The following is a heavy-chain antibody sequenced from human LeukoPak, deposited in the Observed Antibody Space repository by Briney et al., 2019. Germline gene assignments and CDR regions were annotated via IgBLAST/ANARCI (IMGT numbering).Heavy chain of an antibody. CDR3: ARGYSGYGYYFDY. CDR2: INPNSGGT. V-gene: IGHV1-2*02. J-gene: IGHJ4*02. CDR1: GYTFTGYY. Sequence: ASVKVSCKASGYTFTGYYMHWVPQAPGQGREWMGWINPNSGGTNYAQKFQGRVTMTRDTSISTAYMELSRLRSDDTAVYYCARGYSGYGYYFDYWGQGTLVTVSS. D-gene: IGHD5-12*01.